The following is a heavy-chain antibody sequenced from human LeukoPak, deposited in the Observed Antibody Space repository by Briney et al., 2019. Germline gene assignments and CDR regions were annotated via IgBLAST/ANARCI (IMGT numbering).Heavy chain of an antibody. CDR3: ARAPYDSSGYYAFDI. Sequence: GASVKVSCKASGGTFSSYAISWVRQAPGQGLEWMGGIIPIFGTANYAQKFQGRVTITTDESTSTAYMELSSLRSEDTAVYYCARAPYDSSGYYAFDIWGQGTMVTVSS. V-gene: IGHV1-69*05. CDR2: IIPIFGTA. D-gene: IGHD3-22*01. CDR1: GGTFSSYA. J-gene: IGHJ3*02.